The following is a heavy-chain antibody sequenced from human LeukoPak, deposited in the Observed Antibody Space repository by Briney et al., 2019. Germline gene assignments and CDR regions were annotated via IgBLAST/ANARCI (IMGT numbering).Heavy chain of an antibody. V-gene: IGHV4-31*03. D-gene: IGHD5-24*01. Sequence: SETLSLTCTVSGGSINNGGYYWSWIRQHPGKGLEWIGYIYYSGSSYYNPSLRSRVTISVDTSKNHFSLKLSSVTAADTAVYYCARNRDGYDSFDYWGQGTLVTVSS. CDR1: GGSINNGGYY. CDR3: ARNRDGYDSFDY. CDR2: IYYSGSS. J-gene: IGHJ4*02.